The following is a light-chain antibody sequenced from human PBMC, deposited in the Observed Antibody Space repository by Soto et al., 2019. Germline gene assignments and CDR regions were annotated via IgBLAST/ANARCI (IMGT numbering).Light chain of an antibody. CDR2: GAS. CDR1: QSVSRNY. V-gene: IGKV3-20*01. CDR3: QQYGTSPWT. Sequence: EILVTQSPGTLSLSPGERATLSCRASQSVSRNYLAWYQQKPGQSPRLLIYGASSRATGVPDRFSGSGSGTYITLTISGLEPEDFAVYHCQQYGTSPWTFGQGTKVEIK. J-gene: IGKJ1*01.